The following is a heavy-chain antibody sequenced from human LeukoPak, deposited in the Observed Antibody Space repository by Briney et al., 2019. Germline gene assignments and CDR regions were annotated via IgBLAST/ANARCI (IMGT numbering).Heavy chain of an antibody. V-gene: IGHV1-69*05. J-gene: IGHJ3*02. CDR3: ARGVGGGRVFAFDI. CDR2: IIPIFGTA. Sequence: SVKVSCKASGGTFSSYAISWVLQAPGQGLEWMGGIIPIFGTANYAQKFQGRVTITTDESTSTAYMELSSLRSEDTAVYYCARGVGGGRVFAFDIWGQGTMVTVSS. CDR1: GGTFSSYA. D-gene: IGHD4-23*01.